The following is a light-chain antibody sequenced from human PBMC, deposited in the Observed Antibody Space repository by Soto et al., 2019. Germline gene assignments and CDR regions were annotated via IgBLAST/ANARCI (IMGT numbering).Light chain of an antibody. CDR2: KAS. CDR1: ESINSW. J-gene: IGKJ2*01. Sequence: DIQMTQSPSTLSASVGDTVTITCRASESINSWLAWHQQKPGRAPNLLIYKASSLESGVPSRFSGSGSGTEFTLTISSLQPDDFATYHCQHYNGDSRTFGQGTKLEIK. CDR3: QHYNGDSRT. V-gene: IGKV1-5*03.